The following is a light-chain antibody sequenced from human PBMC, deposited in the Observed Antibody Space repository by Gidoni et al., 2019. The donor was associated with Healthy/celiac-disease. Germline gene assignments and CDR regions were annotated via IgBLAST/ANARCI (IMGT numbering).Light chain of an antibody. CDR1: QSVSSSY. CDR2: GAS. V-gene: IGKV3-20*01. CDR3: QQYGSSPPFT. J-gene: IGKJ3*01. Sequence: ELVLTQSPGTLSLSPGERATLSCRASQSVSSSYLAWYQQKPGQAPRLLIYGASSRATGIPDRFSGSGSGTDFTLTISRLGPEDFAVYYCQQYGSSPPFTFGPGTKVDIK.